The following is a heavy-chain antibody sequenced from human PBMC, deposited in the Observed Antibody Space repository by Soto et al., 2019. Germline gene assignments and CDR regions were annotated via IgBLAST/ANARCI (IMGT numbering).Heavy chain of an antibody. V-gene: IGHV4-59*01. CDR2: IYYSGNT. D-gene: IGHD3-9*01. Sequence: TLSLTCTVSGGSISSYYWSWIRQPPGKGLEWIGYIYYSGNTNYNPSLKSRVTISVDTSKNQFSLKLSSVTASDTAMYYCAREAGVRYPFDYWGQGTLATVSS. CDR3: AREAGVRYPFDY. CDR1: GGSISSYY. J-gene: IGHJ4*02.